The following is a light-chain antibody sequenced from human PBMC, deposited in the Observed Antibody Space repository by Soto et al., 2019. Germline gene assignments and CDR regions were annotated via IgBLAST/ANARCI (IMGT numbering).Light chain of an antibody. J-gene: IGKJ3*01. Sequence: DIPLTQSPSFLSASVGDRVTITCRASQGIGGYLAWYQQKPGKAPKLLIYAASSLQSGIPSRFSGSGSGTEFTLTVRSLQPEDFATYYCQQLHTSPFTFGPGTKVDIK. CDR3: QQLHTSPFT. CDR1: QGIGGY. CDR2: AAS. V-gene: IGKV1-9*01.